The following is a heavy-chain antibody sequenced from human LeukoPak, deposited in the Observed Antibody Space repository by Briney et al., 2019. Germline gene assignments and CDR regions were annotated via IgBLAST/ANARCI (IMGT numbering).Heavy chain of an antibody. CDR1: GFTFSSYG. V-gene: IGHV3-30*03. CDR2: ISYDGSNK. J-gene: IGHJ6*02. D-gene: IGHD2-21*01. Sequence: QPGRSLRLSCAASGFTFSSYGMHWVRQAPGKGLEWVAVISYDGSNKYYADSVKGRFTISRDNSKNTLYLQMNSLRAEDTAVYYCARDRGGDNALDYGMDVWGQGTTVTVSS. CDR3: ARDRGGDNALDYGMDV.